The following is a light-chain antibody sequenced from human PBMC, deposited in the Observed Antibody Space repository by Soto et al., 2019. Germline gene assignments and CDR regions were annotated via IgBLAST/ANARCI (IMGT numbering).Light chain of an antibody. V-gene: IGKV3-20*01. Sequence: EIVLTQSPGTLSLSPGERATLSCRASQIVSSTYLAWSQQKPGQAPRLLIYGASTSATGIPDRFSGSGSGTDSTLTISGLEPEDFALYYCQQYGVTPPNSFGGGTKVEV. CDR3: QQYGVTPPNS. J-gene: IGKJ4*01. CDR1: QIVSSTY. CDR2: GAS.